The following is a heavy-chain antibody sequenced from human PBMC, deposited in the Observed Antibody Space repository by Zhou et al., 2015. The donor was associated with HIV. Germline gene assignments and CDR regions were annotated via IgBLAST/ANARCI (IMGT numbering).Heavy chain of an antibody. Sequence: QVQLVQSGAEVKKPGASVKVSCKASGYTFTNYGINWVRRAPGQGLEWMGWISTYNSHTNYAQKLQGRVTMTTDTSTNTVYMDLRSLRSDDTATYYCARDWTYDSSGRDAFDIWGQGTMVTVSS. CDR2: ISTYNSHT. V-gene: IGHV1-18*01. CDR1: GYTFTNYG. J-gene: IGHJ3*02. CDR3: ARDWTYDSSGRDAFDI. D-gene: IGHD3-22*01.